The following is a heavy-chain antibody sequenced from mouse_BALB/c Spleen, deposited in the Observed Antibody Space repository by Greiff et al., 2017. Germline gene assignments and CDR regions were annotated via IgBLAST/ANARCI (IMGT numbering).Heavy chain of an antibody. Sequence: EVQLQQSGAELVRSGASVKLSCTASGFNIKDYYMHWVKQRPEQGLEWIGWIYPGDGSTKYNEKFKGKATLTADKSSSTAYMQLSSLTSENSAVYFCARGNYGNPYAMDYWGQGTSVTVSS. J-gene: IGHJ4*01. D-gene: IGHD2-1*01. CDR3: ARGNYGNPYAMDY. CDR1: GFNIKDYY. V-gene: IGHV14-4*02. CDR2: IYPGDGST.